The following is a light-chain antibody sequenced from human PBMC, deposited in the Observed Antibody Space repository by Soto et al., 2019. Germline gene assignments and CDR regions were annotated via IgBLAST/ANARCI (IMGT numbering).Light chain of an antibody. CDR1: QSVAGNY. CDR2: GAS. J-gene: IGKJ2*01. V-gene: IGKV3-20*01. Sequence: EIVLTQSPGTLSLSPGERATLSFRASQSVAGNYLAWYQQKPGQAPRLLIYGASTRAAGVPDRFSGSGSGTDFTLTITRREPEDFAVYYCQQDCRSPLLYTFLRGTKFGVK. CDR3: QQDCRSPLLYT.